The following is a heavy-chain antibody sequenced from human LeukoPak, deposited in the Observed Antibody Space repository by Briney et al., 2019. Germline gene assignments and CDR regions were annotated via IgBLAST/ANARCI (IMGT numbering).Heavy chain of an antibody. CDR2: IYTSGST. Sequence: SETLSLTCTVSGGSISSYYWSWNRQPAGKGLEWIGRIYTSGSTNYNPSLKSRVTMSVDTSKNQFSLKLSSVTAADTAVYYCARDGVVRGVLWFDPWGQGTLVTVSS. CDR1: GGSISSYY. CDR3: ARDGVVRGVLWFDP. D-gene: IGHD3-10*01. V-gene: IGHV4-4*07. J-gene: IGHJ5*02.